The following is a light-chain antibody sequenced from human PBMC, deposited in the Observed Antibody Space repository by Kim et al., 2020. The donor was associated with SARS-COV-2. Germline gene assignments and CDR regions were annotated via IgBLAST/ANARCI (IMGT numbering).Light chain of an antibody. V-gene: IGLV1-44*01. CDR3: AAWDDSLHGPV. Sequence: GQRVTITCSGGSSNIGSKAVNSYQQGPGTAPKLLIHTDDQRPSGVPDRFSGSKSGTSGSLVISGLQSEDEADYYCAAWDDSLHGPVFGGGTQLTVL. J-gene: IGLJ2*01. CDR1: SSNIGSKA. CDR2: TDD.